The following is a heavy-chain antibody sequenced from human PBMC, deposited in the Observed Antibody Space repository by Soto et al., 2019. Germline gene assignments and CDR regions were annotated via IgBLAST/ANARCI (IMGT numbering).Heavy chain of an antibody. V-gene: IGHV4-59*01. J-gene: IGHJ2*01. CDR1: GGSITTYY. CDR3: ARGNWYFDL. Sequence: QVQLQESGPGLVKPSETLSLTCTVSGGSITTYYWSWIRQPPGKGLEWIGYIYYDGNTNYNPSLKSRVTISVDTSKNQFSLKLNSVTAADTAVYYCARGNWYFDLGGRGTLVTVSS. CDR2: IYYDGNT.